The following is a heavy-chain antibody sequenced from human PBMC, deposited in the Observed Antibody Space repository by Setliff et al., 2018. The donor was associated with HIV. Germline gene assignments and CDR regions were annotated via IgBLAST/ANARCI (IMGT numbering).Heavy chain of an antibody. Sequence: PSETLSLTCTVSGGSISSYYWSWIRQPPGEGLEWIGSIYHSESTYYNPSLKSRVTISVDTSKNQFSLKLSSVTAADTAVYYCARETNASGSLTAYWYFDLWGRGTLVTVSS. V-gene: IGHV4-59*12. CDR2: IYHSEST. CDR3: ARETNASGSLTAYWYFDL. J-gene: IGHJ2*01. D-gene: IGHD3-10*01. CDR1: GGSISSYY.